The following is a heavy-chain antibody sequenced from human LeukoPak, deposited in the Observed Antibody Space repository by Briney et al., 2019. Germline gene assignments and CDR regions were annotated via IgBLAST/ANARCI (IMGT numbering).Heavy chain of an antibody. CDR3: ATLAGGYYFDY. Sequence: SVKVSCKASGYNFAPYYMHWVRQAPGKGLEWMGGFDPEDGETIYAQKFQGRVTMTQDTSTDTAYMELSSLRSEDTAVYYCATLAGGYYFDYWGQGTLVTVSS. CDR2: FDPEDGET. J-gene: IGHJ4*02. D-gene: IGHD3-16*01. V-gene: IGHV1-24*01. CDR1: GYNFAPYY.